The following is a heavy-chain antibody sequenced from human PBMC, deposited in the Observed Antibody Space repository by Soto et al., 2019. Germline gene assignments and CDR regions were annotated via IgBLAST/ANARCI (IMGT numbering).Heavy chain of an antibody. CDR1: GFTVNNAW. Sequence: GGSLRISFAACGFTVNNAWMDWVRQAPGKGLEWVGRIKSNTDGGTTDYAAPVKGRFTISRDDSKHTLYLQMNSLKTEDTAVYYCATALARWPPGSWGQGTLVTVSS. CDR2: IKSNTDGGTT. V-gene: IGHV3-15*07. CDR3: ATALARWPPGS. D-gene: IGHD2-15*01. J-gene: IGHJ5*02.